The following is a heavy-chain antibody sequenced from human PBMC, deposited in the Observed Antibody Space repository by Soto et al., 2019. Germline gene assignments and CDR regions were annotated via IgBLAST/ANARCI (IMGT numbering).Heavy chain of an antibody. CDR2: LYSNRDT. CDR3: ARDLRFRGFYGMDV. V-gene: IGHV4-39*02. CDR1: GGSISSKSYS. Sequence: PSETLSLTCSVSGGSISSKSYSWGWIRQPPGKGLEWIGTLYSNRDTYYNPSLKSRVTISADTSQNQFSLDLTSVTATDTSVYFCARDLRFRGFYGMDVWGQGTTVTVSS. D-gene: IGHD3-10*01. J-gene: IGHJ6*02.